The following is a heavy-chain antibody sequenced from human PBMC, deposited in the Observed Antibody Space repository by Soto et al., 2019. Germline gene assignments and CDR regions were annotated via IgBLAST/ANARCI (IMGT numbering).Heavy chain of an antibody. D-gene: IGHD3-3*01. J-gene: IGHJ4*02. CDR1: GFTVSSNY. Sequence: PGGSMRLSCAASGFTVSSNYMSWVRQAPGKGLEWVSVIYSGGSTYYADSVKGRFTISRHNSKNTLYLQMNSLRAEDTAVYYCARGIRAHRRFLEWPYPYYFDSWGQGTLVTVSS. V-gene: IGHV3-53*04. CDR2: IYSGGST. CDR3: ARGIRAHRRFLEWPYPYYFDS.